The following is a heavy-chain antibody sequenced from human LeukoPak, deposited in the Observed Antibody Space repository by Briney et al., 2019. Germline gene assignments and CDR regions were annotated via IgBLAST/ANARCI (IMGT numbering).Heavy chain of an antibody. CDR2: ISGDGGST. Sequence: GGSLRLSCAASGFTFDDYAVHWVRQAPGKGLEWVSLISGDGGSTYYGDSVKGRFTISRGNSKNSLYLQMNSLRTEDTALYYCAKDGDSSGWYYFDYWGQGTLVTVSS. J-gene: IGHJ4*02. V-gene: IGHV3-43*02. CDR1: GFTFDDYA. CDR3: AKDGDSSGWYYFDY. D-gene: IGHD6-19*01.